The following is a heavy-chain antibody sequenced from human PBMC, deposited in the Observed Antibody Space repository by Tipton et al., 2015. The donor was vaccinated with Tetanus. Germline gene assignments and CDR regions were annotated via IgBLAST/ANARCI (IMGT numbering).Heavy chain of an antibody. V-gene: IGHV4-4*02. J-gene: IGHJ4*02. CDR3: AGYSPGREYTFDY. CDR1: GGPITSSHW. D-gene: IGHD4-11*01. Sequence: TLSLTCAVSGGPITSSHWWSWVCQPPGKGLEWIGEVYDSGDTGYNPSLRSRVTMSVDKSNNRFSLELRFVTAADTAVYYCAGYSPGREYTFDYWGQGTLVTVSS. CDR2: VYDSGDT.